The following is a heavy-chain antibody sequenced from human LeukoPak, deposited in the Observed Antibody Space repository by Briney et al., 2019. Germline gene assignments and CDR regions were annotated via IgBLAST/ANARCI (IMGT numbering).Heavy chain of an antibody. CDR1: GGSISSGPYY. CDR3: ARVRATPGTFYFDF. CDR2: INPSGST. V-gene: IGHV4-61*02. Sequence: KASETLSLTCTVSGGSISSGPYYWNWIRQPAGKGLEWIGLINPSGSTNYNPSLKSQVTISIDTSKNQFSLKLSSVTAADTAVYYCARVRATPGTFYFDFWGQGILVTVSS. D-gene: IGHD6-13*01. J-gene: IGHJ4*02.